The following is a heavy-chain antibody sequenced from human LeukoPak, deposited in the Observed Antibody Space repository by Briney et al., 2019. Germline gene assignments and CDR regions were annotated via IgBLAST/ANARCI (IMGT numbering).Heavy chain of an antibody. Sequence: PSETLSLTCTVSGGSISSYYWSWIRQPPGKGLEWIGYIYYSGSTNYNPSLKSRVTISVDTSKNQFSLKLSSVTAADTAVYYCARDREGGRVDYWGQGTLVTVSS. V-gene: IGHV4-59*01. J-gene: IGHJ4*02. CDR2: IYYSGST. CDR1: GGSISSYY. D-gene: IGHD1-26*01. CDR3: ARDREGGRVDY.